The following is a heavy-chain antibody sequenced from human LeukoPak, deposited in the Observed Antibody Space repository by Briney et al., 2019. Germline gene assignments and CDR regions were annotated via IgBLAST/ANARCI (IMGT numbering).Heavy chain of an antibody. CDR2: INRSGST. J-gene: IGHJ4*02. V-gene: IGHV4-34*01. D-gene: IGHD3-10*01. CDR1: GGSFSGYF. Sequence: AETLSLTCAVYGGSFSGYFWSWIRQPPGKGLEWIGEINRSGSTTYNPSLKSRVTISVDTSKNQFSLKLNSVTAADTAVYYCARFGTYWGQGILVTVSS. CDR3: ARFGTY.